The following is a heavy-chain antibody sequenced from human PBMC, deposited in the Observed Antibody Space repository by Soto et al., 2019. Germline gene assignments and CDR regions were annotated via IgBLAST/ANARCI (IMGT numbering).Heavy chain of an antibody. CDR1: GFSLSTSGVG. Sequence: QITLKESGPTLVKPTQTLTLTCTFSGFSLSTSGVGVGWIRQPPGKALEWLALIYWDDDKRYSPSLKSRLTITKDTSKNQVVLTMTNMDPVDTATYYCAHRQGIYGDYGGGELFDYWGQGTLVTVSS. CDR2: IYWDDDK. V-gene: IGHV2-5*02. J-gene: IGHJ4*02. CDR3: AHRQGIYGDYGGGELFDY. D-gene: IGHD4-17*01.